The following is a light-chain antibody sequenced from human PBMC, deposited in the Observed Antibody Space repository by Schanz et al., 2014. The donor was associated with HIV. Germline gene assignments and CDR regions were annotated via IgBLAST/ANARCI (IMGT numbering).Light chain of an antibody. CDR1: SSDVGGYNY. V-gene: IGLV2-11*01. Sequence: QSALTQPRSVSGSPGQSVAISCTGTSSDVGGYNYVSWYQQHPGKAPKLMIYDVNKRPSGVPDRFSGSKSGNTASLTISGLQTEDEADYYCCSCTNTNTWVFGGGTKLTVL. J-gene: IGLJ3*02. CDR2: DVN. CDR3: CSCTNTNTWV.